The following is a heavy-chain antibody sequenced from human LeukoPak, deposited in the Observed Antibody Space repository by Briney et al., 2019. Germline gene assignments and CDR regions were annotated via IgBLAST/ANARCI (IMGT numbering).Heavy chain of an antibody. CDR3: ARDRDYGDYRSRDDAFDI. V-gene: IGHV3-48*01. Sequence: PGGSLRLSCAASGFTFSSYSMNWVRQAPGKGLEWVSYISSSSGTIYYADSVKGRFTISRDNAKNSLYLQMNSLRAEDTAVYYCARDRDYGDYRSRDDAFDIWGQGTMVTVSS. J-gene: IGHJ3*02. CDR2: ISSSSGTI. D-gene: IGHD4-17*01. CDR1: GFTFSSYS.